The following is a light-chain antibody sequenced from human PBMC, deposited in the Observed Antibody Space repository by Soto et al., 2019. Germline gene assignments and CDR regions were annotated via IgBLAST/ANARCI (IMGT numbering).Light chain of an antibody. CDR3: AAWEDNLNGPL. J-gene: IGLJ3*02. V-gene: IGLV1-44*01. CDR2: SDD. CDR1: NSNIGRYS. Sequence: QSVLPKPPSLSATPGQRVTLSCSGSNSNIGRYSVNWYQHFPGTAPKILIYSDDERPSGVPDRFSGSKSGTSASLAISGHQSEDEAEYYCAAWEDNLNGPLLGGGTKLTVL.